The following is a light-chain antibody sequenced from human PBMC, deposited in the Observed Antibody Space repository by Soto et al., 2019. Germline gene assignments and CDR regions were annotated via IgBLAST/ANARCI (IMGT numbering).Light chain of an antibody. V-gene: IGKV3-11*01. CDR2: DAS. Sequence: EKVMTQSPTTLSVSPGERATLSCRASQSVSSNLAWYQQKPGQAPRLLIYDASTRATGIPARFSGSGSGTDFTLTISSLEPEDFAVYYCQQRTHWPSFGQGTRLEIK. CDR3: QQRTHWPS. J-gene: IGKJ5*01. CDR1: QSVSSN.